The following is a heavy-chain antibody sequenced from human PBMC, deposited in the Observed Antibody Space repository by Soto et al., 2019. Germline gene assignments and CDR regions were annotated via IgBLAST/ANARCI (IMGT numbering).Heavy chain of an antibody. D-gene: IGHD4-17*01. J-gene: IGHJ6*02. CDR1: GGTFSSYA. Sequence: SVKVSCKASGGTFSSYAISWVRQAPGQGLEWMGGIIPIFGTANYAQKFQGRVTITADESTSTAYMELSSLRSEDTAVYYCARGSREQTTYYYYGMDVWGQGTTVTVSS. CDR3: ARGSREQTTYYYYGMDV. V-gene: IGHV1-69*13. CDR2: IIPIFGTA.